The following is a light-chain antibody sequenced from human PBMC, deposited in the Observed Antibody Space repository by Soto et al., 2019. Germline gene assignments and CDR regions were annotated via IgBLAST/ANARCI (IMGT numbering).Light chain of an antibody. CDR3: QKCNSAPLT. Sequence: DIQMTQSPSSLSASVGNKFSISSRAIQAITKYLAWYQQKQGKVPKVLIYAASTLQSGVPSRFSGSGSGTDFTLTISSLQPDDVATYYCQKCNSAPLTFGGGTKVEIK. CDR2: AAS. CDR1: QAITKY. J-gene: IGKJ4*01. V-gene: IGKV1-27*01.